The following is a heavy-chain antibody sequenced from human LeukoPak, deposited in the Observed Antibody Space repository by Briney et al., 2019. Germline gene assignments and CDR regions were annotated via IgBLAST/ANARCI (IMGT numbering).Heavy chain of an antibody. CDR1: GFTFSSYS. Sequence: GGSLRLSCAASGFTFSSYSMNWVRQAPGKGLEWVSAIGGNGGSTYYADSVKGRFTISRDNAKNSLYLQMNSLRAEDTAVYYCARDSGSGWYLQLFDYWGQGTLVTVSS. CDR3: ARDSGSGWYLQLFDY. V-gene: IGHV3-21*01. J-gene: IGHJ4*02. D-gene: IGHD6-19*01. CDR2: IGGNGGST.